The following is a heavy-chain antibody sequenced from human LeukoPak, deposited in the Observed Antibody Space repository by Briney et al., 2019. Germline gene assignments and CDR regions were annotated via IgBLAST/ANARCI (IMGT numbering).Heavy chain of an antibody. V-gene: IGHV1-69*06. Sequence: ASVKVSCKASGGTLSSYAISWVRQAPGQGLEWMGRIIPIFGTANYAQKFQGRVTITADKSTSTAYMELSSLRSEDTAVYYCARDSQDIVVVVAAAGAFDVWGQGTMVTVSS. CDR3: ARDSQDIVVVVAAAGAFDV. D-gene: IGHD2-15*01. J-gene: IGHJ3*01. CDR2: IIPIFGTA. CDR1: GGTLSSYA.